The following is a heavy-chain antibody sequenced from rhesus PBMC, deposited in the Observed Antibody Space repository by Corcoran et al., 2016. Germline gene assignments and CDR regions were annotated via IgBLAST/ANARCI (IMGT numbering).Heavy chain of an antibody. Sequence: QVQLQESGPAVVKPSETLSLTCAVSGGSISSSNWWSWIRQSPGKGLEWIGGIYGSGGSTEYNPSLKSRVTISIDTSKNQCYLKLSSVTAADTAVYYCARRGSGWTRDYWGQGVLVTVSS. CDR2: IYGSGGST. CDR1: GGSISSSNW. D-gene: IGHD6-31*01. CDR3: ARRGSGWTRDY. V-gene: IGHV4-93*02. J-gene: IGHJ4*01.